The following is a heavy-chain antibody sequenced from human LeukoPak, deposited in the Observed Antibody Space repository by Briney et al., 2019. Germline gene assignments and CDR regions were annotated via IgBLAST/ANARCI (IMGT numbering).Heavy chain of an antibody. Sequence: GGSLRLSCAASGFTFSAFAMTWVRQAPGKGLEWVSTITDDGYNTYSADSVKGRITFSRDNSKNTLSLQLRSLRAEDTAMYYCAKVRDTRDWYKDAFDIWGQGTRVTVSS. J-gene: IGHJ3*02. D-gene: IGHD6-19*01. CDR1: GFTFSAFA. CDR2: ITDDGYNT. V-gene: IGHV3-23*01. CDR3: AKVRDTRDWYKDAFDI.